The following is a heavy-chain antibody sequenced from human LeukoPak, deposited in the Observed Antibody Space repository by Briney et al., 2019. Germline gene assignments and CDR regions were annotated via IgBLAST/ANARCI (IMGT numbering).Heavy chain of an antibody. D-gene: IGHD1-26*01. CDR3: ARDEGMGALDY. J-gene: IGHJ4*02. Sequence: PSETLSLTCTVSGGSISSYYWSWIRQPPGKGLEWIGYIYYSGSTNYNPSLKSRVTISVDTSKNQFSLKLSSVTAADTAVYYCARDEGMGALDYWGQGTLVTVSS. V-gene: IGHV4-59*01. CDR2: IYYSGST. CDR1: GGSISSYY.